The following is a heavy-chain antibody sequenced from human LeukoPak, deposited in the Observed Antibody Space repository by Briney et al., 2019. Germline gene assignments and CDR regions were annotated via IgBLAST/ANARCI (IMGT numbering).Heavy chain of an antibody. CDR3: ARHYPEEKHYDFWSGPDY. V-gene: IGHV4-31*03. CDR1: GGSISSGGYY. J-gene: IGHJ4*02. CDR2: IYYSGST. Sequence: PSQTLSLTCTVSGGSISSGGYYWSWIRQHPGKGLEWIGYIYYSGSTNYNPSLKSRVTISVDTSKNQFSLKLSSVTAADTAVYYCARHYPEEKHYDFWSGPDYWGQGTLVTVSP. D-gene: IGHD3-3*01.